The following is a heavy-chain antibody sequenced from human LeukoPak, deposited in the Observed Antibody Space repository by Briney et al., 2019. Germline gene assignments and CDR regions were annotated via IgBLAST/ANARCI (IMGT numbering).Heavy chain of an antibody. J-gene: IGHJ6*03. CDR3: ARVIIWEQQLSTYYYYYYMDV. CDR2: ISSCGSTI. V-gene: IGHV3-11*04. D-gene: IGHD6-13*01. Sequence: GGSLRLSCAASGFTFSDYYMSWIRQAPGKGLEWVSYISSCGSTIYYADPVKGRFTISRDNAKNSLYLQMNSLRAEDTAVYYCARVIIWEQQLSTYYYYYYMDVWGKGTTVTVSS. CDR1: GFTFSDYY.